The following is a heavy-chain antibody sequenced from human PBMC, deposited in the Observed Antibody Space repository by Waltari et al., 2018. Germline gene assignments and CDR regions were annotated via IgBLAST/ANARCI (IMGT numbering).Heavy chain of an antibody. CDR3: AKSGNLAARPHFDF. J-gene: IGHJ4*02. Sequence: EVQLVESGGSLVRPGRSLRLSCAASGFKFDDYGMNWVSQVPGKGLVWVVGIKWDVGFKAYVESVKGRFTISRDNAKNSVYLQMNSLRSEDTALYYCAKSGNLAARPHFDFWGQGTRVTVSS. CDR2: IKWDVGFK. D-gene: IGHD6-6*01. CDR1: GFKFDDYG. V-gene: IGHV3-20*04.